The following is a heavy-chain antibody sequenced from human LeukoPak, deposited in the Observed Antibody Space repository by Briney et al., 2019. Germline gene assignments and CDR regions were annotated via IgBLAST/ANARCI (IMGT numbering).Heavy chain of an antibody. Sequence: GGSLRLSCAASGFTFDDYAMHWVRQAPGKGLEWVSGITWNRDNIGYGDSVKGRFTISRDNVKNVLYLQMTSLRPEDTALYYCVSSAITSALVLDVWGQGTTVIVSS. CDR2: ITWNRDNI. D-gene: IGHD2-15*01. CDR1: GFTFDDYA. CDR3: VSSAITSALVLDV. V-gene: IGHV3-9*01. J-gene: IGHJ6*02.